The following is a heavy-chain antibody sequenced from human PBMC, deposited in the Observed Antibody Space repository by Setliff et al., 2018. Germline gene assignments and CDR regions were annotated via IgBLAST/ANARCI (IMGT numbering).Heavy chain of an antibody. CDR2: IYYSGST. V-gene: IGHV4-39*07. J-gene: IGHJ4*02. CDR1: GGSISSSSYY. D-gene: IGHD3-10*01. Sequence: KPSETLSLTCTVSGGSISSSSYYWGWIRQPPGKGLEWIGSIYYSGSTYYNPSLKSRVTISVDTSKNQFSLKLSSVTAADTAVYYCARALLLWFGEFPYYFDYWGQGTLVTVSS. CDR3: ARALLLWFGEFPYYFDY.